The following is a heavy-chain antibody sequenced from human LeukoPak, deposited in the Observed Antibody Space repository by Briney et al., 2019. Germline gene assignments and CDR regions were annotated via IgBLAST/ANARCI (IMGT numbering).Heavy chain of an antibody. D-gene: IGHD2-2*02. V-gene: IGHV4-34*01. CDR1: GGSFSGYY. CDR3: ARLDPYTKDDAFDI. CDR2: INHSGST. Sequence: SETLSLTCAVYGGSFSGYYWSWIRQPPGKGLEWIGEINHSGSTNYNPSLKSRVTISVDTSKNQFSLKLSSVTAADTAVYYCARLDPYTKDDAFDIWGRGTMVTVSS. J-gene: IGHJ3*02.